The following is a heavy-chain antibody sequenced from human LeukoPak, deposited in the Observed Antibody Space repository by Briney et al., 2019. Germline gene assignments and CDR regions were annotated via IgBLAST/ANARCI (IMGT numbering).Heavy chain of an antibody. D-gene: IGHD3-3*01. CDR2: IYYSGST. J-gene: IGHJ5*02. Sequence: SETLSLTCTVSGGSISSGGYYWSWLRQHPGKGLEWIGYIYYSGSTYYNPSLKSRVTISVDTSKNQFSLKLSSVTAADTAVYYCARVRVRFSWFDPWGQGTLVTVSS. V-gene: IGHV4-31*03. CDR1: GGSISSGGYY. CDR3: ARVRVRFSWFDP.